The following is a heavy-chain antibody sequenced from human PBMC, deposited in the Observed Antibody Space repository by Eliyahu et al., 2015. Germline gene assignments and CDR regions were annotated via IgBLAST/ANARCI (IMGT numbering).Heavy chain of an antibody. CDR2: IRYDRTKT. J-gene: IGHJ6*02. CDR1: GFSFXNYG. D-gene: IGHD3-3*01. V-gene: IGHV3-30*02. Sequence: QVQMVESGGGGVQPGGSRRLSXXASGFSFXNYGMYWVRQRPDKGLEWVAFIRYDRTKTYYADSVKGRFTISRDNSRNTLYLQMNNLVVGDTAIYYCAKDHWSGFSPQYGMDVWGQGTAVTVSS. CDR3: AKDHWSGFSPQYGMDV.